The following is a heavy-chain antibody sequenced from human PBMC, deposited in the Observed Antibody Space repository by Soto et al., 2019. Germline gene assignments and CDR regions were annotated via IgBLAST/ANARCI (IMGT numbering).Heavy chain of an antibody. V-gene: IGHV4-59*01. J-gene: IGHJ3*02. Sequence: PSETLSLTCTVSGGSISSYYWSWIRQPPGKGLEWIGYIYYSGSTNCNPSLKSRVTISVDTSKNQFSMKLSSVTAAETAVYYCARVEHYYDSSGYHDAFDIWGQGTMVT. CDR3: ARVEHYYDSSGYHDAFDI. CDR1: GGSISSYY. D-gene: IGHD3-22*01. CDR2: IYYSGST.